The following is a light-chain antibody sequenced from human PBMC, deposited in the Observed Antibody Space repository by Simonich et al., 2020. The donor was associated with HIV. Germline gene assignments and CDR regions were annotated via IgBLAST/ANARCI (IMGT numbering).Light chain of an antibody. CDR1: SSDVGNYNY. J-gene: IGLJ2*01. Sequence: QSALTQPASVSGSPEQSITISCTGTSSDVGNYNYVSWYQQHPGKAPKLMIYDVSNRPSGVSNRFSGSKSGNTASLTISGLQAEDEADYYCSSYTSSRTLVFGGGTKLTVL. V-gene: IGLV2-14*03. CDR3: SSYTSSRTLV. CDR2: DVS.